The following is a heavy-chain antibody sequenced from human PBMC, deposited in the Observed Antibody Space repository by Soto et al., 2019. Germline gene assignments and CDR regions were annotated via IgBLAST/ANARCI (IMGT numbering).Heavy chain of an antibody. CDR1: GFTFSDYY. V-gene: IGHV3-11*01. J-gene: IGHJ4*02. CDR3: ARSAAAGSSFDY. Sequence: QVQLVESGGGLVKPGGSLSLSCAASGFTFSDYYMTWIRQAPGKGLEWVSYISSSGNSIYYADSVRGRFTVSRDNAKNSLFLQMNRLRAEDTAVYYCARSAAAGSSFDYWGLGTLVTVSS. D-gene: IGHD6-13*01. CDR2: ISSSGNSI.